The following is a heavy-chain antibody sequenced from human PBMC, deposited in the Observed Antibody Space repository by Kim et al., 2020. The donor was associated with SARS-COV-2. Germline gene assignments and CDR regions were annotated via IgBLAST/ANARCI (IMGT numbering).Heavy chain of an antibody. J-gene: IGHJ4*02. V-gene: IGHV3-30-3*01. CDR3: ARAIFGVVIIGGFDY. CDR2: ISSGGSTK. D-gene: IGHD3-3*01. CDR1: GFTFSDYA. Sequence: GGSLRLSCAASGFTFSDYAMHWVRQAPGKGLEWVSFISSGGSTKYYADSVKGRFTISRDNSKNTLYLQMNSLRAEDTAVYYCARAIFGVVIIGGFDYCGQGTLLTVS.